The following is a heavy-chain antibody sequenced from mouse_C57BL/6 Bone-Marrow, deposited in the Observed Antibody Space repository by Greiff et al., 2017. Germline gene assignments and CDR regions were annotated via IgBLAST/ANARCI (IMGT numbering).Heavy chain of an antibody. D-gene: IGHD1-1*01. Sequence: QVQLQQPGAELVKPGASVKMSCKASGYTFTSYWITWVKQRPGQGLEWIGDIYPGSGSTNYNEKFKSKATLTVDTSSSAAYMPLSSLTSEDSAVYYCARSDYGRAWFAYWGQGTLVTVSA. CDR2: IYPGSGST. J-gene: IGHJ3*01. CDR1: GYTFTSYW. V-gene: IGHV1-55*01. CDR3: ARSDYGRAWFAY.